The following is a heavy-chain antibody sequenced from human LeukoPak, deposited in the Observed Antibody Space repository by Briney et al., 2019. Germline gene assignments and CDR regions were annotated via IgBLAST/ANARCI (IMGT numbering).Heavy chain of an antibody. V-gene: IGHV4-61*01. CDR2: GYYSGST. CDR3: ARECYDFWSGYYPDY. Sequence: SETLSLTCIVSGGSVSSSTYCWSWIRQPPGKGLEWIGCGYYSGSTNYNPSLKSRVTISVDTSKNQFSLKLSSVTAADTAVYYCARECYDFWSGYYPDYWGQGTLVTVSS. J-gene: IGHJ4*02. CDR1: GGSVSSSTYC. D-gene: IGHD3-3*01.